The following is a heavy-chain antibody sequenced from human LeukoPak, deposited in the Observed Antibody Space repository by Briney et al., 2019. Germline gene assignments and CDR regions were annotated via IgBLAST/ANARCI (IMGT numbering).Heavy chain of an antibody. CDR3: AKDLYGGVYYYYMDV. J-gene: IGHJ6*03. V-gene: IGHV3-43D*03. CDR1: GFTFDDYA. Sequence: PGGSLRLSCAASGFTFDDYAMHWVRQAPGKGLEWVSLISWDGGSTYYADSVKGRFTISRDNSKNSLYLQMNSLRAEDTALYYCAKDLYGGVYYYYMDVWGKGTTVTVSS. D-gene: IGHD3-10*01. CDR2: ISWDGGST.